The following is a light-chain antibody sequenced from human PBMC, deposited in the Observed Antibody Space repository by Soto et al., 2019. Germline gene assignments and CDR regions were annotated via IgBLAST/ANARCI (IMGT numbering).Light chain of an antibody. Sequence: QSVLTQPPSVSAAPGQKVTISCSGNSSNIGSNDVSWYQQLPGKAPKLLIYENSQRPSGIPDRFSGSKSSTSATLGITGLQTGDEANYYCGTWDSSLIALFGTGTKVTVL. V-gene: IGLV1-51*02. CDR1: SSNIGSND. J-gene: IGLJ1*01. CDR3: GTWDSSLIAL. CDR2: ENS.